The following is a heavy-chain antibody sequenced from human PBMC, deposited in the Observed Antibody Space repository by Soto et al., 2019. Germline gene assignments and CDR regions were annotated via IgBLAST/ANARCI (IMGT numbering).Heavy chain of an antibody. CDR2: INHSGST. CDR3: ARGRRGILTGYYFYFDY. Sequence: SETLSLTCAVYGGSFSGYYWSWIRQPPGKGLEWIGEINHSGSTNYNPSLKSRVTISVDTSKNQFSLKLSSVTAADTAVYCCARGRRGILTGYYFYFDYWGQGTLVTVS. V-gene: IGHV4-34*01. J-gene: IGHJ4*02. D-gene: IGHD3-9*01. CDR1: GGSFSGYY.